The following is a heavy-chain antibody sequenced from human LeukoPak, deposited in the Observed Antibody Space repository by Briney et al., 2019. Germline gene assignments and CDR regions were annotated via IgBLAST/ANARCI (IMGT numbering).Heavy chain of an antibody. V-gene: IGHV1-8*01. J-gene: IGHJ6*02. D-gene: IGHD2-21*02. Sequence: GASVTVSCKASGYTFTRYDINWVRQAAGQGLEWMGWMNPNSGNTGYAQKFQGRVTMTRNTSISTAYMELSSLRSEDTAVYYCARGAGDYYYYYGMDVWGQGTTVTVSS. CDR2: MNPNSGNT. CDR1: GYTFTRYD. CDR3: ARGAGDYYYYYGMDV.